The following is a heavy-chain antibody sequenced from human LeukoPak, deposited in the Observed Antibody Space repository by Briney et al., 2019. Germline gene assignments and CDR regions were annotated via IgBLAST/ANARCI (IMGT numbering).Heavy chain of an antibody. CDR3: AREDATTVNFGFDY. Sequence: ASAKVSCKASGYSFTTYGISWVRQAPGQGLEWMGWISACNGNTNYAQKLQGRVTMTTDTSTSTAYMELRSLRSDDTAVYYCAREDATTVNFGFDYWGQGTLVTVSS. D-gene: IGHD4-17*01. J-gene: IGHJ4*02. CDR2: ISACNGNT. CDR1: GYSFTTYG. V-gene: IGHV1-18*01.